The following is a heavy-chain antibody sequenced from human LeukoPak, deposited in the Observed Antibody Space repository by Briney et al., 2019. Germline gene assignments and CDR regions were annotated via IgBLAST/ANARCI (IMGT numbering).Heavy chain of an antibody. D-gene: IGHD4-17*01. Sequence: GGSLRLSCAAYGFTVSNNYMSWVRQAPGKGLEWVSLIYSGGNTYYADSVKGRFTISRDNSKNTLYLQMNSLRAKDTAVYFCARLAWAGDYVDGYWGQGTLVTVSS. CDR3: ARLAWAGDYVDGY. V-gene: IGHV3-53*01. J-gene: IGHJ4*02. CDR2: IYSGGNT. CDR1: GFTVSNNY.